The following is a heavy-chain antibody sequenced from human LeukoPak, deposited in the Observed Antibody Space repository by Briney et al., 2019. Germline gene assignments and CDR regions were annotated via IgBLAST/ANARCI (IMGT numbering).Heavy chain of an antibody. D-gene: IGHD6-25*01. CDR3: ARGSSADYYYGMDV. Sequence: SETLSLTCTVSGGSISSYYWSWLRQPSGKGLECIGYINYSGSTNYNPSLKSRVTISVDTSKNQFSLKLSSVTAADTAVYYCARGSSADYYYGMDVWGQGTTVTVSS. J-gene: IGHJ6*02. CDR1: GGSISSYY. V-gene: IGHV4-59*01. CDR2: INYSGST.